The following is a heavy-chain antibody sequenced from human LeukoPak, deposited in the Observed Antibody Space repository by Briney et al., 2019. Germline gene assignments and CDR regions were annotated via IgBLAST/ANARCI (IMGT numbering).Heavy chain of an antibody. J-gene: IGHJ5*02. CDR1: GYTFTSYG. D-gene: IGHD3-9*01. Sequence: ASVKVSCKASGYTFTSYGISWVRQAPGQGLEWMGWTSAYNGNTNYAQKLQGRVTMTTDTSTSTAYMELRSLRSDDTAVYYCARAEYHVLRSFAYWFDPWGQGTLVTVSS. V-gene: IGHV1-18*01. CDR3: ARAEYHVLRSFAYWFDP. CDR2: TSAYNGNT.